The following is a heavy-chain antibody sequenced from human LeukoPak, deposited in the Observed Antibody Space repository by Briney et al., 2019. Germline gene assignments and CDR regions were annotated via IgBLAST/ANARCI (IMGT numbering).Heavy chain of an antibody. V-gene: IGHV1-2*06. J-gene: IGHJ6*03. CDR2: INPNSGGT. D-gene: IGHD1-20*01. CDR3: ASEYNWNDPAYYYYTDV. Sequence: GASVKVSCKASGYTFIDYCIHWVRQAPGQGLEWMGRINPNSGGTNYAQKFQGRVTMNSDTSISTAYMELSRLRSDDTAVYYCASEYNWNDPAYYYYTDVWGKGTTVTVSS. CDR1: GYTFIDYC.